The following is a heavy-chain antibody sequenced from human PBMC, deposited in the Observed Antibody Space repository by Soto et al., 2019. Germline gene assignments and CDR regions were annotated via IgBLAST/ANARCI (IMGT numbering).Heavy chain of an antibody. V-gene: IGHV4-28*01. Sequence: LSLTCAVSGYSISRSNWWGWIRQPPGKGLEWIGYISYSGSTYYNPSLKSRVTMSVDTSKNQFSLKLSSVTAVDTAVYYCARNTMRSSGLADAFDIWGQGTMVTVSS. J-gene: IGHJ3*02. CDR1: GYSISRSNW. D-gene: IGHD3-22*01. CDR3: ARNTMRSSGLADAFDI. CDR2: ISYSGST.